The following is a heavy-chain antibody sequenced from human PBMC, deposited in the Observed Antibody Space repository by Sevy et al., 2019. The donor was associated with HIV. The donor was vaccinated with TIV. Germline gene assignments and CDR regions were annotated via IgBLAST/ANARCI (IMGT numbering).Heavy chain of an antibody. CDR1: GYTFTGYY. V-gene: IGHV1-2*02. CDR2: INPNSGGT. Sequence: ASVKVSCKASGYTFTGYYMHWVRQAPGQGLEWMGWINPNSGGTNYAQKFQGRVTMTRDTSISTAYMGLSRLRSDDTAVYYCARLRIYYDSSGYYGYWGQGTLVTVSS. J-gene: IGHJ4*02. D-gene: IGHD3-22*01. CDR3: ARLRIYYDSSGYYGY.